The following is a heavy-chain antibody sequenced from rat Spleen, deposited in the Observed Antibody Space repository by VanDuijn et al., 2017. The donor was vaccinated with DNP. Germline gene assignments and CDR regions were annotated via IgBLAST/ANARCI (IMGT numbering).Heavy chain of an antibody. CDR3: ARENYYSGDY. J-gene: IGHJ2*01. V-gene: IGHV5-31*01. CDR2: ITSRAGST. Sequence: EVQLVESGGGLVQPGGSLKLSCVASGFTFSYYWMAWVRQVPGKGLEWIASITSRAGSTYYPDSVKGRFTISRDNAKNTLYLQMNSLRSEDTATYYCARENYYSGDYWGQGVMVTVSS. CDR1: GFTFSYYW. D-gene: IGHD1-1*01.